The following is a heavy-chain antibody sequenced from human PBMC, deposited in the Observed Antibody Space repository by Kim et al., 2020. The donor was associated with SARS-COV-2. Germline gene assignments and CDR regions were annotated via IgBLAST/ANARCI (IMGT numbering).Heavy chain of an antibody. Sequence: SETLSLTCTVSGGSISSGGYYWSWIRQHPGKGLEWIGYIYYSGSTYYNPSLKSRVTISVDTSKNQFSLKLSSVTAADTAVYYCARAGEPYDSSGYADWGSRRNGWYFDYWGQGTLVTVSS. CDR1: GGSISSGGYY. V-gene: IGHV4-31*03. J-gene: IGHJ4*02. CDR3: ARAGEPYDSSGYADWGSRRNGWYFDY. D-gene: IGHD3-22*01. CDR2: IYYSGST.